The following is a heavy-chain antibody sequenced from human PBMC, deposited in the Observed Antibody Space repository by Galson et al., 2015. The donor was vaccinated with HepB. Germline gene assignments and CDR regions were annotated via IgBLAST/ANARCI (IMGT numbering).Heavy chain of an antibody. J-gene: IGHJ4*02. CDR2: INAGNGNT. D-gene: IGHD5-18*01. V-gene: IGHV1-3*01. Sequence: SVKVSCKASGYTFTSYAMHWVRQAPGQRLEWMGWINAGNGNTKYSQKFQGRVTITRDTSASTAYMELSSLRSEDTAVYYCARGVGSSYQRLPCYFDYWGQGTLVTVSS. CDR1: GYTFTSYA. CDR3: ARGVGSSYQRLPCYFDY.